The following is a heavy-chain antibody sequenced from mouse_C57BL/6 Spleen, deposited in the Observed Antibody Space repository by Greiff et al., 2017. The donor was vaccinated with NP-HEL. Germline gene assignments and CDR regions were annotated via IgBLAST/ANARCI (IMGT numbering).Heavy chain of an antibody. J-gene: IGHJ4*01. V-gene: IGHV1-80*01. CDR3: ARRGNAMDY. D-gene: IGHD2-1*01. Sequence: QVQLKQSGAELVKPGASVKISCKASGYAFSSYWMHWVKQRPGKGLEWIGQIYPGDGDTNYNGKFKGKATLTANKSSSTAYMQLSSLTSEDSAVYFCARRGNAMDYWGQGTSVTVSS. CDR2: IYPGDGDT. CDR1: GYAFSSYW.